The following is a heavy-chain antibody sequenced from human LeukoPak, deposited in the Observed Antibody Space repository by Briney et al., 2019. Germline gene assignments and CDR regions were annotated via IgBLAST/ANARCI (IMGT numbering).Heavy chain of an antibody. CDR2: IYYSGST. J-gene: IGHJ4*02. CDR1: YX. Sequence: YXXSXXXXPPGKGLELVGYIYYSGSTNYNPSLKSRVTISVDTYKNQFSLKLSSVTAADTALYYCARSRGYFDYWGQGTLVTVSS. CDR3: ARSRGYFDY. V-gene: IGHV4-59*01. D-gene: IGHD6-13*01.